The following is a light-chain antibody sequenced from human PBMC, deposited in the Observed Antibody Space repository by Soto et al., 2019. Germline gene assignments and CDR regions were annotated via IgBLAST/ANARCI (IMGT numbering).Light chain of an antibody. V-gene: IGKV1-33*01. Sequence: DIQMPQSPSSLSASVGDRVTIICQASQDINNYLNWYQQKPGKAPKLLIYDSSNLEIGVPSRFSGSGYGTRCSISISSLQPEDMATYYCQQFDNLPLTFGQGTRLEIK. CDR3: QQFDNLPLT. J-gene: IGKJ5*01. CDR2: DSS. CDR1: QDINNY.